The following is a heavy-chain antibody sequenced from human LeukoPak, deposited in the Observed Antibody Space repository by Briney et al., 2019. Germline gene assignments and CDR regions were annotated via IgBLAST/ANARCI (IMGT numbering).Heavy chain of an antibody. D-gene: IGHD6-19*01. J-gene: IGHJ4*02. CDR1: GFTFSSYG. Sequence: GGSLRLSCAASGFTFSSYGMHWVRQAPGKGLEWVAVIWYDGSNKYYEDSMKGRFTISRDNSKNTLYLQMNSLRAEDTAVYYCARDTGGWSPDYWGQGTLVTVSS. CDR2: IWYDGSNK. CDR3: ARDTGGWSPDY. V-gene: IGHV3-33*01.